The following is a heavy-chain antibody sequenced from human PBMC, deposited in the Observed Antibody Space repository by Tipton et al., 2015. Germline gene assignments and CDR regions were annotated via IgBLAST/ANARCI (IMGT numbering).Heavy chain of an antibody. CDR1: GDSISSSNW. J-gene: IGHJ6*02. CDR2: IYSSGST. V-gene: IGHV4-4*02. D-gene: IGHD6-6*01. CDR3: ARVDYSSSSGMDV. Sequence: TLSLTCSVSGDSISSSNWWSWVRQPPGKGLEWIGYIYSSGSTYYNPSLKSRVAISVDMSKDQFSLKLNSVTAADTAVYYCARVDYSSSSGMDVWGHGTTVTVSS.